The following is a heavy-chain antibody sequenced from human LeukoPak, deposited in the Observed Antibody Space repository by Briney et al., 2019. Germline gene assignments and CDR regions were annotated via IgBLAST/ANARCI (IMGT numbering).Heavy chain of an antibody. CDR1: GFTFSSYW. Sequence: PGGSLRLSCAASGFTFSSYWMSWVRQAPGKGLEWVANIKQDGSEKYYVDSVKGRFTISRDNAKNSLYLQMNSLRAEDTAVYYCARDLTPPPATGTGGVFDYWGQGTLVTVSS. CDR3: ARDLTPPPATGTGGVFDY. CDR2: IKQDGSEK. V-gene: IGHV3-7*03. D-gene: IGHD6-13*01. J-gene: IGHJ4*02.